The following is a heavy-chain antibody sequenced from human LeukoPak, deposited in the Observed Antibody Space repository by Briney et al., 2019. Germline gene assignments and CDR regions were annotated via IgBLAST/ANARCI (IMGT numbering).Heavy chain of an antibody. CDR1: GGSISSGGFS. D-gene: IGHD4-17*01. J-gene: IGHJ4*02. CDR3: ARVSTVTTFDY. V-gene: IGHV4-30-2*01. Sequence: KTSETLSLTCAVSGGSISSGGFSWSWIRQPPGKGLEWIGYIYHSGSTYYNPSLKSRVTISVDRSKNQFSLKLSSVTAADTAVYYCARVSTVTTFDYWGQGTLVTVSS. CDR2: IYHSGST.